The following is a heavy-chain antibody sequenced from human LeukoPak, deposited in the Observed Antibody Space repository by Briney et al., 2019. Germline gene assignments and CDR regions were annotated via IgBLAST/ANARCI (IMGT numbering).Heavy chain of an antibody. V-gene: IGHV4-39*06. D-gene: IGHD5-18*01. J-gene: IGHJ4*01. Sequence: SETLSLTCTVSSGSLSSSRQYWGWPRHPPGRGREWFGFINHSGRTYYKPPLKSRFPISVDTPKTQLPLKLSSVTAGHTAAYPCARLIRASYDPSTLDYWGQGTLVTVSS. CDR3: ARLIRASYDPSTLDY. CDR2: INHSGRT. CDR1: SGSLSSSRQY.